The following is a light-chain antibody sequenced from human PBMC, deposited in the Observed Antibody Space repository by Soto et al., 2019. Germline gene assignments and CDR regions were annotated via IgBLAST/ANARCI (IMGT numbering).Light chain of an antibody. CDR3: QQRSNWPRWT. J-gene: IGKJ1*01. CDR2: GAS. V-gene: IGKV3-11*01. Sequence: EIVLTQSPATLSLSPGERAILSCGASQSVSSYLAWYQQKPGQAPRLLIYGASNRATGIPARFSGSGSGTDFTLTISSLEPEDFAVYYCQQRSNWPRWTFGQGTKVDIK. CDR1: QSVSSY.